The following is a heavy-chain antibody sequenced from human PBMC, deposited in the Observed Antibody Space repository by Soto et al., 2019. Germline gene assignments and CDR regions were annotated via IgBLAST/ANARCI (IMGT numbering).Heavy chain of an antibody. CDR2: ISYDGSNK. Sequence: QVQLVESGGGVVQPGRSLRLSCAASGFTFSSYGMHWVRQAPGKGLEWVAVISYDGSNKYYADSVKGRFTISRDNSKNTLYLQMNSLRAEDTAVYYCAKGPSSLGDYSHYWGQGTLVTVSS. CDR3: AKGPSSLGDYSHY. D-gene: IGHD4-17*01. J-gene: IGHJ4*02. V-gene: IGHV3-30*18. CDR1: GFTFSSYG.